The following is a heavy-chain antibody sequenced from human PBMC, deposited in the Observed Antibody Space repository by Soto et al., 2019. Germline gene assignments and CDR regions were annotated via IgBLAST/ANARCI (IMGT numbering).Heavy chain of an antibody. CDR3: AAAIGKDSRRWYLAFDI. V-gene: IGHV1-58*01. J-gene: IGHJ3*02. CDR1: GFTFTSSA. Sequence: ASVKVSCKASGFTFTSSAVQWVRQARGQRLEWIGWIVVGSGNTNYAQKFQERVTITRDMSTSTAYMELSSLRSEDTAVYYCAAAIGKDSRRWYLAFDIWGQGIMVTV. CDR2: IVVGSGNT. D-gene: IGHD6-13*01.